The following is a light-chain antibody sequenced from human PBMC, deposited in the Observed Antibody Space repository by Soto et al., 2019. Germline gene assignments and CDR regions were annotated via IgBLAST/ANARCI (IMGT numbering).Light chain of an antibody. CDR3: QQHKSYPVT. CDR1: QSISIW. J-gene: IGKJ4*01. Sequence: DIHMTQSPSTLSASVLDIVTITCRASQSISIWLSWYQQKPGKAPKLLIYDASNLKSGVPSRFSGSGSGTEFTLTISSLQPDDFASYYCQQHKSYPVTFGGGTKVDIK. CDR2: DAS. V-gene: IGKV1-5*01.